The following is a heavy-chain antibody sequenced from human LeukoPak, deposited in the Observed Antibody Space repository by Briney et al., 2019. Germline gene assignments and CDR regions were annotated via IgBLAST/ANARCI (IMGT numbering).Heavy chain of an antibody. CDR1: GGSISSYY. CDR2: IYYSGST. D-gene: IGHD6-6*01. V-gene: IGHV4-59*01. CDR3: AGPEYSSSYYFDY. Sequence: PSETLSLTCTVSGGSISSYYWSWIRQPPGKGLEWIGYIYYSGSTNYNPSLKSRVTISVDTSKNQFSLKLSSVTAADTAVYYCAGPEYSSSYYFDYWGQGTLVTVSS. J-gene: IGHJ4*02.